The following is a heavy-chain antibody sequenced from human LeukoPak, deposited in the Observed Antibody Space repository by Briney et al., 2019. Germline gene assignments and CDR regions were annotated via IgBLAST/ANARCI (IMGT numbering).Heavy chain of an antibody. CDR1: EFTFSSYA. CDR2: MSGSGGST. Sequence: GGSLRLSCAASEFTFSSYAMNWVRQAPGKGLEWVSAMSGSGGSTYYADSMKGRFTISRDNSKNTLYLQMNSLRAEDTAVYYCAKDPETYYYDSSGDPDYWGQGTLVTVSS. J-gene: IGHJ4*02. CDR3: AKDPETYYYDSSGDPDY. V-gene: IGHV3-23*01. D-gene: IGHD3-22*01.